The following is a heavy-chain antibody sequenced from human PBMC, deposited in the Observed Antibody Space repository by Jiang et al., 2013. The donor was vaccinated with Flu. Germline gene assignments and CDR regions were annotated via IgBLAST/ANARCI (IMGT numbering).Heavy chain of an antibody. Sequence: KVSCKASGYTFRTYAMHWVRQAPGQRLEWMGWINTGNGNTKYSQNFQDRVTITRDTSASTVYMGLNSLRSEDTAVYFCARESLDYSTSSGLLRYYYYGMNVWGQGTTVTVSS. CDR2: INTGNGNT. D-gene: IGHD6-6*01. V-gene: IGHV1-3*04. CDR1: GYTFRTYA. J-gene: IGHJ6*02. CDR3: ARESLDYSTSSGLLRYYYYGMNV.